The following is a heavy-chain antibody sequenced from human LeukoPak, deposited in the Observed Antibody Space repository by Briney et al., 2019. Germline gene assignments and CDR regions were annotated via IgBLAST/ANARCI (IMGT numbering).Heavy chain of an antibody. CDR1: GGSIRRNY. D-gene: IGHD3-10*01. V-gene: IGHV4-59*01. CDR3: ARARTDGSGNYPFDY. CDR2: IFYTGST. J-gene: IGHJ4*02. Sequence: SETLSLTCTVSGGSIRRNYWNWVRQPPGKGLEWIGYIFYTGSTTYNPSLKSRVTISVDTSKNQFPLTLSSVTAADTAVYFCARARTDGSGNYPFDYWGPGTLVTVSS.